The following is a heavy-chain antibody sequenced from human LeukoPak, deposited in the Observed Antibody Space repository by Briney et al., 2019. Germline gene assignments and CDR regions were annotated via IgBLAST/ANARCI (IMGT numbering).Heavy chain of an antibody. D-gene: IGHD3-9*01. J-gene: IGHJ6*02. CDR2: ISYDGSNK. Sequence: GGSLRLSCAASGFTFSSYAMHWVRQAPGKGLEWVAVISYDGSNKYYADSVKGRFTISRDNAKNSLYLQMNSLRAEDTAVYYCARDLRSKYFDWLLPDYYYGMDVWGQGTTVTVSS. V-gene: IGHV3-30*04. CDR1: GFTFSSYA. CDR3: ARDLRSKYFDWLLPDYYYGMDV.